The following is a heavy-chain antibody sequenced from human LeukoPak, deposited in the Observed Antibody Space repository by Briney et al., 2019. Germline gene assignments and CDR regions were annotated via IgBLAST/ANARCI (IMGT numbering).Heavy chain of an antibody. CDR3: ARQGVTAAENNYFYYYMDF. Sequence: ASVKLSCKASGYTFTSYGISWVRQAPGKGLEWMGGFDPEDGETIYAQKFQGRVTMTEDTSTDTAYMELSSLRSEDTAVYYCARQGVTAAENNYFYYYMDFWGKGTTVTVSS. CDR2: FDPEDGET. V-gene: IGHV1-24*01. J-gene: IGHJ6*03. CDR1: GYTFTSYG. D-gene: IGHD6-13*01.